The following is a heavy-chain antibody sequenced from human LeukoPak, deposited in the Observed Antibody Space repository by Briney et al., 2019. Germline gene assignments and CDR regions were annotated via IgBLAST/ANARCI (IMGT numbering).Heavy chain of an antibody. J-gene: IGHJ5*02. CDR1: GGSFSGYY. CDR3: AGGGAFGVVILRWFDP. D-gene: IGHD3-3*01. Sequence: SETLSLTCARFGGSFSGYYWSWIRQPPGKGLEWIGEINHSGSTNYNPSLKSRVTISVDTSKNQFSLKLSSVTAADTAVYYCAGGGAFGVVILRWFDPWGQGTLVTVSS. CDR2: INHSGST. V-gene: IGHV4-34*01.